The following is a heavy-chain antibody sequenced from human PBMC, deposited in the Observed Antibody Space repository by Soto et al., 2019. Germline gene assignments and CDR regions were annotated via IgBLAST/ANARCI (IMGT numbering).Heavy chain of an antibody. D-gene: IGHD6-13*01. V-gene: IGHV3-7*03. J-gene: IGHJ6*02. CDR2: IKQDGSEK. CDR1: GFTFSSYW. CDR3: ARGIAAAGTWDYYYYGMDV. Sequence: GGSLRLSCAASGFTFSSYWMSWVRQAPGKGLEWVANIKQDGSEKYYVDSVKGRFTISRDNAKNSLYLQMNSLRAEDTAVYYCARGIAAAGTWDYYYYGMDVWGQGTTVTVSS.